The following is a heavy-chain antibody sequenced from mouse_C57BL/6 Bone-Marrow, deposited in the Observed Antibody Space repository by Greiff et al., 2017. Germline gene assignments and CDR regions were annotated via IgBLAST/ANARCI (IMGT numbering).Heavy chain of an antibody. V-gene: IGHV1-53*01. CDR3: TICGKGNYYACFAN. J-gene: IGHJ3*01. Sequence: QVQLKQPGTELVKPGASVKLSCKASGYTFTSYWMHWVKQRPGQGLEWIGSINPSHGGTNYNEKFKSKATLTVDKSSSTAYMQLSSLTWEDSAVFYGTICGKGNYYACFANWGQGNLVTVSA. CDR1: GYTFTSYW. D-gene: IGHD1-1*01. CDR2: INPSHGGT.